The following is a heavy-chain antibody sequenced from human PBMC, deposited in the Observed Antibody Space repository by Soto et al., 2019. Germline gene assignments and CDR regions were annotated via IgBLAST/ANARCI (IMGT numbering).Heavy chain of an antibody. V-gene: IGHV3-49*03. CDR3: TRDLWFGGSYSPD. Sequence: PGGSLRLSCTTSGFTFGDFAMSWFRQAPGKGPEWVGFFRSKAYGGTTEYAASVKGRFTISRDDSKSIAYLQMNSLKTEDTAVYYCTRDLWFGGSYSPDWGQGTQVTVSS. CDR1: GFTFGDFA. D-gene: IGHD3-10*01. CDR2: FRSKAYGGTT. J-gene: IGHJ4*02.